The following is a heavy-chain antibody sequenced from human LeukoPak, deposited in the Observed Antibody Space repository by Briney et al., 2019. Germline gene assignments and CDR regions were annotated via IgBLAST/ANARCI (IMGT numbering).Heavy chain of an antibody. Sequence: GGSLRLSCAASGFTVSSNYMSWVRQAPGKGLEWVSVIYSGGSTYYADSVKGRFTISRDNSKNTLYLQMNSLRAEDTAVYYCARGYSSSWYRGEAFDIWGQGTMVTVSS. CDR1: GFTVSSNY. D-gene: IGHD6-13*01. V-gene: IGHV3-53*01. CDR2: IYSGGST. CDR3: ARGYSSSWYRGEAFDI. J-gene: IGHJ3*02.